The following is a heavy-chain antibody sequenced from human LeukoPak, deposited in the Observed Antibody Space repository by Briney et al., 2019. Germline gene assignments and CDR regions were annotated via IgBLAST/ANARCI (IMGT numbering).Heavy chain of an antibody. CDR2: IIPIFGTA. Sequence: ASVKVSCKASGGTFSSYAISWVRQAPGQGLEWMGGIIPIFGTANYAQKFQGRVTITTDESTSTAYMELSSLRSEDTAVYYCAKGHYDSSGYFDYWGQGTLVTVSS. D-gene: IGHD3-22*01. CDR1: GGTFSSYA. CDR3: AKGHYDSSGYFDY. J-gene: IGHJ4*02. V-gene: IGHV1-69*05.